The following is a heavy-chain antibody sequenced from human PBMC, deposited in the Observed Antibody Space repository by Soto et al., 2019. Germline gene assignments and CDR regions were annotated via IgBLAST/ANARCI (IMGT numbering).Heavy chain of an antibody. J-gene: IGHJ4*02. CDR1: GYSFSTYW. CDR3: ARVRLGELSPFDY. D-gene: IGHD3-16*02. V-gene: IGHV5-51*01. Sequence: GESLKISCKGSGYSFSTYWIAWVRQMPGKGLEWMGIIYPADSDARYSPSFQGQVTISVDKSSSTAYLQWSSLEASDTAMYYCARVRLGELSPFDYWGQGTLVTVSS. CDR2: IYPADSDA.